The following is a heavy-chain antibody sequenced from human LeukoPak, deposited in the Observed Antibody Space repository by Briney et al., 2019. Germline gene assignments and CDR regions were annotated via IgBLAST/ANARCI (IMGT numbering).Heavy chain of an antibody. J-gene: IGHJ2*01. CDR3: ARSDYCGGDCYRYFDL. V-gene: IGHV4-59*12. CDR1: GGSISGFY. D-gene: IGHD2-21*02. CDR2: IYYSGNT. Sequence: SETLSLTCTVSGGSISGFYWSWIRQPPGKGLEWIGYIYYSGNTNYNPSLKSRVTISVDTSNNQFSLKLSSVTAADTAVYYCARSDYCGGDCYRYFDLWGRGTLVTVSS.